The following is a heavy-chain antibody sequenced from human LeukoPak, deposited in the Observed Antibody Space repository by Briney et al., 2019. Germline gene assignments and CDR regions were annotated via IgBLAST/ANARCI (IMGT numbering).Heavy chain of an antibody. D-gene: IGHD3-22*01. CDR3: AKDRDISGRWAVP. J-gene: IGHJ5*02. CDR1: GFTFSSYA. Sequence: PGGSLRLSCAASGFTFSSYAMSWVRQAPGKGLEWVSAISGSGGSKYYADSARGRFTISRDNSKNTLYLQMNSLRVEDTAVYYCAKDRDISGRWAVPWGQGTLVTVSS. CDR2: ISGSGGSK. V-gene: IGHV3-23*01.